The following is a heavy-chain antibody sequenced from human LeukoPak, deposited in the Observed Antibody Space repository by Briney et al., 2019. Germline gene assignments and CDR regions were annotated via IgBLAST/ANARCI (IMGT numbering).Heavy chain of an antibody. CDR1: GYSFTSYW. CDR2: IYPGDSDT. Sequence: GESLKISCQGSGYSFTSYWIGWVRQMPGKGLEWMGIIYPGDSDTRYSPSFQGQVTISADKSISTTYLQWSSLKASDTAMYYCARRQRGTIFGVVTRDYYYYGMDVWGQGTTVTVSS. D-gene: IGHD3-3*01. CDR3: ARRQRGTIFGVVTRDYYYYGMDV. J-gene: IGHJ6*02. V-gene: IGHV5-51*01.